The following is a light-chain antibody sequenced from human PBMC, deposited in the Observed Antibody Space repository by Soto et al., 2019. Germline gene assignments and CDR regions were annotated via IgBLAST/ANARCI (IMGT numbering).Light chain of an antibody. CDR1: QRVSSN. CDR2: RAS. CDR3: QQYNSWPLT. V-gene: IGKV3-15*01. J-gene: IGKJ4*01. Sequence: EIVMTQSPATLSVSPGEGATLSCRASQRVSSNLAWYQQKPGQAPRLLLYRASTRATGIPARFSGSQSGTEFTITISSLQSEDSAVYYCQQYNSWPLTFGGGTKVEIK.